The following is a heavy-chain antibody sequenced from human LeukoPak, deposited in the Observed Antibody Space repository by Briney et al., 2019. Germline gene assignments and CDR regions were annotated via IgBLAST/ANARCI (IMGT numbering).Heavy chain of an antibody. CDR2: IIPIFGTA. CDR3: ARLYSSSWYGYYDYYYMDV. Sequence: SVKVSCKASGGTFSSYAISWVRQATGQGLEWMGGIIPIFGTANYAQKFQGRVTITADESTSTAYMELRSLRSDDTAVYYCARLYSSSWYGYYDYYYMDVWGKGTTVTISS. CDR1: GGTFSSYA. V-gene: IGHV1-69*13. J-gene: IGHJ6*03. D-gene: IGHD6-13*01.